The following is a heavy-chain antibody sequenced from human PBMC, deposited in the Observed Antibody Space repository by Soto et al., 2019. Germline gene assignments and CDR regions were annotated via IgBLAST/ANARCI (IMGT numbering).Heavy chain of an antibody. CDR2: ISGGGGSI. Sequence: EVQVLESGGGLVQPGGSLRLSCAASGFNFNTYAMSWVRQAPGKGLEWVSGISGGGGSIHYVDSVKGRFTISRDNSKNTLDLQMSSLRGEDTAVYYCAKGKSSNYVSHAFDVWGQGTMVTVSS. V-gene: IGHV3-23*01. D-gene: IGHD3-10*02. J-gene: IGHJ3*01. CDR1: GFNFNTYA. CDR3: AKGKSSNYVSHAFDV.